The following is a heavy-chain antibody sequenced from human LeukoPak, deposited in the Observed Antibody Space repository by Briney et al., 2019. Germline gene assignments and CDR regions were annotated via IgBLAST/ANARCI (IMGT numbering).Heavy chain of an antibody. J-gene: IGHJ6*02. CDR1: GFTVSSNY. CDR3: ATNSALGVTYYYGMDV. D-gene: IGHD1-26*01. Sequence: PGGSLRLSCAASGFTVSSNYMSWVRQAPGKGLEWVSVIYSGGSTYYADSVKGRFTTSRDNSKNTLYLQMNSLRAEDTAVYYCATNSALGVTYYYGMDVWGQGTTVTVSS. V-gene: IGHV3-66*01. CDR2: IYSGGST.